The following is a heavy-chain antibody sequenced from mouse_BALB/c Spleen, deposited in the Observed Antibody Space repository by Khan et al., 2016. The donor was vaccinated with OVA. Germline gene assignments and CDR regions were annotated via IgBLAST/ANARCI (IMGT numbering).Heavy chain of an antibody. J-gene: IGHJ1*01. CDR3: ARSGGNVDWYFDV. CDR1: GFTFSSFG. Sequence: EVELVESGGGLVQPGGSRKLSCAASGFTFSSFGMHWVRQAPKKGLEWVAYISSGSSTIYYVDTVKGRFTISRDNPKNTLFLQMTSLRSEDTAMYYCARSGGNVDWYFDVWGAGTSVTVSS. V-gene: IGHV5-17*02. CDR2: ISSGSSTI. D-gene: IGHD2-1*01.